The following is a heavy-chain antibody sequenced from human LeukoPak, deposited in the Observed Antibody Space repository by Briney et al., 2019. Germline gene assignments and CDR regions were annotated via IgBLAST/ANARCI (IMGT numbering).Heavy chain of an antibody. CDR2: IYYSGST. V-gene: IGHV4-30-4*08. J-gene: IGHJ4*02. CDR3: ARRNYYDSSQPFDY. Sequence: SETLSLTCTVSGGSISSGDYYWSWIRQPPGKGLEWIGYIYYSGSTYYNPSLKSRVTISVDTSKNQFSLKLSSVTAADTAVYYCARRNYYDSSQPFDYWGQGTLVTVSS. CDR1: GGSISSGDYY. D-gene: IGHD3-22*01.